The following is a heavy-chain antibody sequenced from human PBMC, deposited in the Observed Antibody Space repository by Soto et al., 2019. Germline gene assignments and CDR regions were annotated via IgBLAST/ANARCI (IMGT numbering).Heavy chain of an antibody. Sequence: QVQLVESGGGVVQPGRSLRLSCAASGFTFSSYAMHWVRQAPGKGLEWVAVISYDGSNKYYAASVKGRFTISRDNSKNTLYLQMNSLRAEDTAVYYCARSYYYDSSGYYYFDYWGQGTLVTVSS. D-gene: IGHD3-22*01. CDR1: GFTFSSYA. V-gene: IGHV3-30-3*01. CDR3: ARSYYYDSSGYYYFDY. J-gene: IGHJ4*02. CDR2: ISYDGSNK.